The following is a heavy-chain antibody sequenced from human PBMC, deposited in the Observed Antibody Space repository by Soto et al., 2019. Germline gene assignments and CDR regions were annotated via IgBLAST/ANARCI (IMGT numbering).Heavy chain of an antibody. CDR3: AHSPCSGGTCYLFDY. CDR1: GFSLSTSGVG. V-gene: IGHV2-5*02. J-gene: IGHJ4*02. CDR2: IYWDDVQ. D-gene: IGHD2-15*01. Sequence: QITLRESGPTLVKPTQTLTLTCTISGFSLSTSGVGVDWIRQPPGKSLEWLALIYWDDVQRYSPSLKTRLTITKDTSRSQVVLTMTNMDPVDTATYYCAHSPCSGGTCYLFDYWGQGTLVTVSS.